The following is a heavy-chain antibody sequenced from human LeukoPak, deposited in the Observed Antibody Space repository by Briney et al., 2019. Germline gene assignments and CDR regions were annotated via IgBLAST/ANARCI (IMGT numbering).Heavy chain of an antibody. V-gene: IGHV4-34*01. CDR3: ARGRGYDILTRYYRGKLRGYFDY. D-gene: IGHD3-9*01. CDR1: GGSFSGYY. Sequence: SETLSLTCAVYGGSFSGYYWSWIRQPPGKGLEWIGEINHSGSTNYNPSLQSRVTISVDTSKNQFSLKLSSVTAADTAVYYCARGRGYDILTRYYRGKLRGYFDYWGQGTLVTVSS. CDR2: INHSGST. J-gene: IGHJ4*02.